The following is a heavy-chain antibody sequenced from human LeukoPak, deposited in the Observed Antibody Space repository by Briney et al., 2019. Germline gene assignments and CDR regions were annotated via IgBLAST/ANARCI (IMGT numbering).Heavy chain of an antibody. CDR2: INHSGST. CDR1: GGSFSGYY. Sequence: TSETLSLTCAVYGGSFSGYYWSWLRQPPGKGLEWIGEINHSGSTNYNPSLKSRVTISVDTSKNQFSLKLSSVTAADTAVYYCARSPRLLWFGTASWFDPWGQGTLVTVSS. CDR3: ARSPRLLWFGTASWFDP. V-gene: IGHV4-34*01. J-gene: IGHJ5*02. D-gene: IGHD3-10*01.